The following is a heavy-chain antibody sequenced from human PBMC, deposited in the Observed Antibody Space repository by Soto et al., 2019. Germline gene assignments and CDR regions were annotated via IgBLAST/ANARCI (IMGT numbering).Heavy chain of an antibody. CDR3: ARSWLYSSSWPHSNWFDP. D-gene: IGHD6-13*01. J-gene: IGHJ5*02. Sequence: SETLSLTCAVYGGSFSGYYWSWIRQPPGKGLEWIGEINHSGSTNYNPSLKSRVTISVDTSKNQFSLRLSSVTAADTAVYYCARSWLYSSSWPHSNWFDPWGQGTLVTVSS. V-gene: IGHV4-34*01. CDR1: GGSFSGYY. CDR2: INHSGST.